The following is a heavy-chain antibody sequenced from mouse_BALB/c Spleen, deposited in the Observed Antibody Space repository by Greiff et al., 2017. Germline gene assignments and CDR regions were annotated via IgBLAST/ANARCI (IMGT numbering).Heavy chain of an antibody. CDR3: ARLSTTVVVPYFDC. V-gene: IGHV1-80*01. Sequence: QVQLQQSGAELVRPGSSVKISCKASGYAFSSHWMNWVKQRPGQGLEWIGQIYPGDGDTNYNGKFKGKATLTADKSSSTAYMQLSSLTSEDSAVYFCARLSTTVVVPYFDCWGQGTTLTVSS. CDR2: IYPGDGDT. CDR1: GYAFSSHW. D-gene: IGHD1-1*01. J-gene: IGHJ2*01.